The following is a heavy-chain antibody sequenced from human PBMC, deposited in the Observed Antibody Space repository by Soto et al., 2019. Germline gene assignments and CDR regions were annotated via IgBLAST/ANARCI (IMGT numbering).Heavy chain of an antibody. D-gene: IGHD2-21*01. J-gene: IGHJ4*02. CDR3: VRVLWGADLKGGVDY. CDR2: IIPILGVT. CDR1: GGTFSSYM. V-gene: IGHV1-69*02. Sequence: QVQLVQSGAEVKKPGSSVKVSCKASGGTFSSYMISWVRQAPGQGLEWMGRIIPILGVTNYAQKFQGRVAIIAYKSANLAYMELSRLNCQDPAVYFWVRVLWGADLKGGVDYWAQGILVTVSS.